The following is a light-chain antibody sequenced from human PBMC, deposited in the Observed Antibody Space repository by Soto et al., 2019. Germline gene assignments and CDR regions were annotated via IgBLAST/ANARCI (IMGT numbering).Light chain of an antibody. V-gene: IGKV3-20*01. CDR2: GAS. J-gene: IGKJ1*01. CDR1: QSVATSQ. Sequence: EIVLTQSPGTLSLSPGERATLFCRASQSVATSQLAWHQQKPGQAPRLLIGASSRATGVPDRFIASGSGTDFTLTISRLEPGDFSVYYCQQFVSSPRTFRRGTTVEIQ. CDR3: QQFVSSPRT.